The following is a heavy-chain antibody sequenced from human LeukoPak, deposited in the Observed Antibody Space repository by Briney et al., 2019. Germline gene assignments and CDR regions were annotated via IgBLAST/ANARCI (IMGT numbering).Heavy chain of an antibody. CDR3: ARDTKAGAFDI. CDR1: GFTFSSYW. D-gene: IGHD2-8*01. J-gene: IGHJ3*02. Sequence: PGGSLRPSCAASGFTFSSYWMSWVRQAPGKGLEWVANIKQDGSEKYYVDYVKGRFTISRDNAKNSLYLQMNSLRAEDTAVYYCARDTKAGAFDIWGQGTMVTVSS. V-gene: IGHV3-7*01. CDR2: IKQDGSEK.